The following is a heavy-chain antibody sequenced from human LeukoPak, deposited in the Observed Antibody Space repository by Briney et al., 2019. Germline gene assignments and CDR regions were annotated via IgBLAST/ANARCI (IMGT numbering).Heavy chain of an antibody. J-gene: IGHJ6*02. Sequence: GVLRLSCAASGFTFSAYAMSWVRQAPGKGLEWVSSIVGNGGSTHYADSVKGRFTISRDNSKNTLFLQMNSLRAADTAVYYCAKAGGNTAYYYGMDVWGQGTTVTVSS. D-gene: IGHD2-15*01. V-gene: IGHV3-23*01. CDR2: IVGNGGST. CDR3: AKAGGNTAYYYGMDV. CDR1: GFTFSAYA.